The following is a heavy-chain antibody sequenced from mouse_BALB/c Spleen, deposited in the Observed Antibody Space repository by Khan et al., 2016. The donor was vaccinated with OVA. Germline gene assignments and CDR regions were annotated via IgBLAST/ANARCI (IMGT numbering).Heavy chain of an antibody. J-gene: IGHJ1*01. CDR2: INPSNGYS. V-gene: IGHV1-4*01. Sequence: VQLQESGAELARPGASVKMSCKASGYTFTTYTMHWVKQRPGQGLEWIGYINPSNGYSNYNQKFKDKATLTADKSSSTAYMQLRSLTSEDSAVDYCVRSGAYYRYDGYFDVWGAGTTVTGSS. CDR3: VRSGAYYRYDGYFDV. D-gene: IGHD2-14*01. CDR1: GYTFTTYT.